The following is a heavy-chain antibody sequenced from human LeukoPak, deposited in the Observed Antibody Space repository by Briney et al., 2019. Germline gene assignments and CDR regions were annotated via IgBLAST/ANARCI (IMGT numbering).Heavy chain of an antibody. D-gene: IGHD3-10*01. J-gene: IGHJ6*04. V-gene: IGHV4-30-4*01. CDR2: IYYSGST. Sequence: PSQTLSLTCTVSGGSISSGDYYWRWIRQPPGKGLEWIGYIYYSGSTYYDPSLKSRVTISVDTSKNQFSLKLSSVTAADTAVYYCARDPYYYGSGSYYIGPVGMDVWGKGTTVTVSS. CDR3: ARDPYYYGSGSYYIGPVGMDV. CDR1: GGSISSGDYY.